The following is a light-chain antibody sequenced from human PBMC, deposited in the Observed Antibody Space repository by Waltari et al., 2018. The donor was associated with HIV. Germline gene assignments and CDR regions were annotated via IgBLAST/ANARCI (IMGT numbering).Light chain of an antibody. CDR1: HGIGND. J-gene: IGKJ1*01. V-gene: IGKV1-17*01. Sequence: DIQMTPSPSSLSASVGDRLTITCRSSHGIGNDLGWFQQKPGKAPKRLIYAASSLQSGVPSRFSGSGSGTDFTLSISSLQPEDFATYYCLQHNTYPPTFGQGTKVEIK. CDR3: LQHNTYPPT. CDR2: AAS.